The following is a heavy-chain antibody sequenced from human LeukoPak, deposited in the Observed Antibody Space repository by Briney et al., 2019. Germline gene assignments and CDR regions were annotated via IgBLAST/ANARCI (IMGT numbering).Heavy chain of an antibody. CDR1: GFTFSAYA. V-gene: IGHV3-23*01. D-gene: IGHD3-3*01. CDR3: ARSVLDY. J-gene: IGHJ4*02. CDR2: ISGSGGGT. Sequence: GGSLRLSCAASGFTFSAYAMTWVRQAPGKGLEWVSSISGSGGGTYYAASVKGRFTISRDNAKNSLYLQMNSLRAEDTAVYYCARSVLDYWGQGTLVTVSS.